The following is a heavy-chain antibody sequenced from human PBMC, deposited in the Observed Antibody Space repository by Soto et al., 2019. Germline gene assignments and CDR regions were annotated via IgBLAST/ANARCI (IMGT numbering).Heavy chain of an antibody. Sequence: GGSLRLSCAASGFSSSIPPIHWVRQAPGKGPAWVALISYDGTNKFYADSVKGRFTISRDNSKSTLYLQVDSLRPEDAAVYYCARDPKTSGGQHWAFNYFDSWGQGTLVTVSS. CDR2: ISYDGTNK. CDR1: GFSSSIPP. V-gene: IGHV3-30-3*01. CDR3: ARDPKTSGGQHWAFNYFDS. J-gene: IGHJ4*02. D-gene: IGHD7-27*01.